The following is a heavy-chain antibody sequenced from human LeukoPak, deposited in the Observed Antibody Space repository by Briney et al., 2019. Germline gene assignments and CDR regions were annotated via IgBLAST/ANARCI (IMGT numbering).Heavy chain of an antibody. V-gene: IGHV1-18*01. CDR2: ISAYNGNT. J-gene: IGHJ3*02. CDR3: ARDRPYYYDSSGYSRDAFDI. D-gene: IGHD3-22*01. Sequence: GASVKVSCKASGYTFTSYGISWVRQAPGQGLEWMGWISAYNGNTNYAQKLQGRVTMTTDTSPSTAYMELRSLRSDDTAVYYCARDRPYYYDSSGYSRDAFDIWGQGTMVTVSS. CDR1: GYTFTSYG.